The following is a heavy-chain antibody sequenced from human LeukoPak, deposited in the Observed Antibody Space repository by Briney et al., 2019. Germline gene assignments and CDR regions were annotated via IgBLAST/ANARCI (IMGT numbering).Heavy chain of an antibody. CDR3: ARAVGWFDP. J-gene: IGHJ5*02. V-gene: IGHV4-59*01. CDR1: GGSISSYY. Sequence: SETLSLTCTVSGGSISSYYWSWIRQPPGKGLEWIGYIYYSGSTNYNPSLKSRVTISVDTSKNQFSLKLSSVTAADTAVYYCARAVGWFDPWGQGTLVTVSS. D-gene: IGHD2-2*01. CDR2: IYYSGST.